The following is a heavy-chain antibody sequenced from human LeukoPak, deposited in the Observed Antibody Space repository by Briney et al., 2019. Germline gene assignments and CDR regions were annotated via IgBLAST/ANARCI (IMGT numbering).Heavy chain of an antibody. CDR3: AKSGYNRFDY. D-gene: IGHD5-24*01. CDR1: GFTFSSYW. Sequence: GGSLRLSCAASGFTFSSYWMSWVRQAPGKGLEWVANIKKDGSEKYYVDSVNGRFTISRDNSKSTLYLQINSLRAEDTAVYYCAKSGYNRFDYWGQGTLVTVSS. J-gene: IGHJ4*02. CDR2: IKKDGSEK. V-gene: IGHV3-7*03.